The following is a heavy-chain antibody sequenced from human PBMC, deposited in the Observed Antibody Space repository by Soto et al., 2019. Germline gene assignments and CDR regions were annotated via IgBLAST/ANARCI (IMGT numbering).Heavy chain of an antibody. D-gene: IGHD2-15*01. J-gene: IGHJ3*02. CDR3: TRDVDDSGYCSDGSCSDAFDI. CDR2: IRSKAYGGTT. V-gene: IGHV3-49*03. Sequence: GGSLRLSCTASGFTFGDYAMSWFRQAPGKGLEWVGFIRSKAYGGTTEYAASVKGRFTISRDDSKSIAYLQMNSLKTEDTAVYYCTRDVDDSGYCSDGSCSDAFDIWAQGTMVTVSS. CDR1: GFTFGDYA.